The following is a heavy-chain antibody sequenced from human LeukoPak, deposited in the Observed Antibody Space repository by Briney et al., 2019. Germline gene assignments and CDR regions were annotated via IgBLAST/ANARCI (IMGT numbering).Heavy chain of an antibody. CDR1: GFPFRDFG. J-gene: IGHJ6*03. D-gene: IGHD6-13*01. CDR3: ARDLGSSIWRRLDYYYMDV. CDR2: IRTTSTYI. Sequence: GGSLRLSCAASGFPFRDFGMNWVGQAPGRGLEWVSSIRTTSTYIYYGDSVTGRFTISRDNPENSLNLQMNSLRAEDTAVYYCARDLGSSIWRRLDYYYMDVWGKGTTVTVSS. V-gene: IGHV3-21*04.